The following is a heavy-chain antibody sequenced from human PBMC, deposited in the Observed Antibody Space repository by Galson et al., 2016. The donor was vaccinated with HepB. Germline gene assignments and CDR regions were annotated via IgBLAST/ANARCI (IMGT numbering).Heavy chain of an antibody. Sequence: SVKVSCKASGVTFRTTAFSWVRQAPGQGLEWMGGIIPVFETPNYAQKFQARVTITADESTSTVYMEMSSLTSGDTAVYSCSRFSRKEGGLGGDYYYKLDVWGQGTTVIVSS. CDR2: IIPVFETP. CDR3: SRFSRKEGGLGGDYYYKLDV. CDR1: GVTFRTTA. J-gene: IGHJ6*01. D-gene: IGHD3-16*01. V-gene: IGHV1-69*13.